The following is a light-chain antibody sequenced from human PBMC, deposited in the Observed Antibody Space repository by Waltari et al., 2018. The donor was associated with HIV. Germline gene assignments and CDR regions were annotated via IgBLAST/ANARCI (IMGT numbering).Light chain of an antibody. CDR2: RNN. Sequence: QSVLTQPPSASGTPGQRVTISCSGSSSNIGSNYVSWYQQLPGTAPKLLIYRNNQRPSGVPDRFSGSKSGNTASLTVSGLQAEDEADYYCSSYAGRNNYVFGTGTKVTVL. J-gene: IGLJ1*01. V-gene: IGLV1-47*01. CDR1: SSNIGSNY. CDR3: SSYAGRNNYV.